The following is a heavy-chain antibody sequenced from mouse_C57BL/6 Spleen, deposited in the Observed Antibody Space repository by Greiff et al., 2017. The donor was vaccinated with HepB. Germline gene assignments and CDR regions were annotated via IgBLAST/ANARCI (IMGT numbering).Heavy chain of an antibody. CDR1: GFTFSSYA. CDR3: AREGGVYDFDY. D-gene: IGHD1-1*02. J-gene: IGHJ2*01. V-gene: IGHV5-4*01. Sequence: EVMLVESGGGLVKPGGSLKLSCAASGFTFSSYAMSWVRQTPEKRLEWVATISDGGSYTYYPDNVKGRFTISRDNAKNNLYLQMSHLKSEDTAMYYCAREGGVYDFDYWGQGTTLTVSS. CDR2: ISDGGSYT.